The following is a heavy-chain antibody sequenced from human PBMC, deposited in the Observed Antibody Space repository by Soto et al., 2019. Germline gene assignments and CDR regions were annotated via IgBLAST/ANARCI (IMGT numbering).Heavy chain of an antibody. J-gene: IGHJ4*02. CDR3: AKPSRYGTSSYFLDN. Sequence: SLRVYCAASGFTFSDYAVHWVRQPPGKVLGWVAVILSDGSNEYYADSVKGRFTISGDNSKNSLYLQINSLRSEDTAVYFCAKPSRYGTSSYFLDNWGRGTMVTGCS. CDR1: GFTFSDYA. D-gene: IGHD2-2*01. CDR2: ILSDGSNE. V-gene: IGHV3-30-3*02.